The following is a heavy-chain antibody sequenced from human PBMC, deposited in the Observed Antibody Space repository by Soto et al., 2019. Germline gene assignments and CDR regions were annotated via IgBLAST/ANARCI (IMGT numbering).Heavy chain of an antibody. J-gene: IGHJ6*02. CDR2: IIPISGTA. CDR1: GGTFSSYA. CDR3: ARSQGSSTSLEIYYYYYYGMDV. D-gene: IGHD2-2*01. V-gene: IGHV1-69*01. Sequence: QVQLVLSGAEGKKPGSSVKVSCKASGGTFSSYAISWVRQAPGQGLEWMGGIIPISGTANYAQKFQGRVTITADESTSTAYMELSSLRSEDTAVYYCARSQGSSTSLEIYYYYYYGMDVWGQGTTVTVSS.